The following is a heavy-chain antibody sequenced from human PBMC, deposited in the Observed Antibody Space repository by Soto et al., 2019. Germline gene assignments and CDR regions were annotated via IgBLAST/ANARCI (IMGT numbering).Heavy chain of an antibody. J-gene: IGHJ4*02. D-gene: IGHD2-15*01. CDR3: ARRYCSDSYCSYFDY. Sequence: KTSETLSLTCAVYGGSVSGYFWSWIRQPPGKGLEWIGEINHSGTTSYSPSLDSRVTTSVDTSKNQFSLRLGSVTAADTAIYYCARRYCSDSYCSYFDYWGRGTLVTVSS. V-gene: IGHV4-34*01. CDR2: INHSGTT. CDR1: GGSVSGYF.